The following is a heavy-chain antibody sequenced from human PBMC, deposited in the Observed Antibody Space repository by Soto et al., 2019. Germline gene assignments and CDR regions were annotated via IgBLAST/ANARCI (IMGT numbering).Heavy chain of an antibody. CDR3: ARQIYDSDTGPNFQYYFDS. D-gene: IGHD3-22*01. Sequence: PGEALKISCKGSGYSFAGYWITWVRQKPGHGLEWMGRIDPSDSQTYYSPSFRGHVTISVTKSITTVFLQWSSLRASDTAMYYCARQIYDSDTGPNFQYYFDSWGQGAPVTVSS. V-gene: IGHV5-10-1*01. J-gene: IGHJ4*02. CDR2: IDPSDSQT. CDR1: GYSFAGYW.